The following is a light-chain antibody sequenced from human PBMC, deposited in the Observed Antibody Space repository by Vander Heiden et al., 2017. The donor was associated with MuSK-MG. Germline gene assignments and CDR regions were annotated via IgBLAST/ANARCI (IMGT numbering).Light chain of an antibody. J-gene: IGLJ3*02. CDR1: SSNMGTKC. Sequence: QSILTQPPSASGTTGQRVTISCSGSSSNMGTKCVYWYQQLPGTAPQLLIYRNNQRPSRVPDRFSGSESGNSATLAISGLRSEDEADYYCAAWDDSLSGAVFGGGTKLTVL. CDR2: RNN. CDR3: AAWDDSLSGAV. V-gene: IGLV1-47*01.